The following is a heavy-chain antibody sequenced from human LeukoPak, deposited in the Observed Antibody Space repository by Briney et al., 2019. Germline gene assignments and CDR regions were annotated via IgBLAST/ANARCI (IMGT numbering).Heavy chain of an antibody. J-gene: IGHJ4*02. CDR1: GFTLSTYW. CDR3: AKGRYSGTTYYFDY. CDR2: IKKDGSET. Sequence: PGGSLRLSCAASGFTLSTYWMSWVRQVPGKGLEWVANIKKDGSETYYVDSVKGRFTISRDNAKNSLYPQMNSLRAEDTAMYYCAKGRYSGTTYYFDYWGQGTLVTVSS. V-gene: IGHV3-7*03. D-gene: IGHD5-12*01.